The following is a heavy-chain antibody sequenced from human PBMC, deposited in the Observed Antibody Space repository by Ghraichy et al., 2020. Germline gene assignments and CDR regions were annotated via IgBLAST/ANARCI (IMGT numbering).Heavy chain of an antibody. D-gene: IGHD3-10*01. V-gene: IGHV4-31*03. Sequence: SQTLSLTCTVSGGSISSRGYYWSWIRQHPGKGLEWIGYIYYSGSTYYNPSLKSRVTISVDTSKNQFSLKLSSVTAADTAVYYCARGGYYYGSGVDYWGQGTLVTVSS. CDR2: IYYSGST. CDR3: ARGGYYYGSGVDY. CDR1: GGSISSRGYY. J-gene: IGHJ4*02.